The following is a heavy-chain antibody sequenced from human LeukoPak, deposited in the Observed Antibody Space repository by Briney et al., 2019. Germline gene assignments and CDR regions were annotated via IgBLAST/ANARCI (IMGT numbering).Heavy chain of an antibody. CDR1: GFIFSNYE. V-gene: IGHV3-48*03. D-gene: IGHD3-10*01. J-gene: IGHJ5*02. CDR2: ISSTGNTI. Sequence: PGGSLRLSCAVSGFIFSNYEMNWVRQAPGKGLEWVSYISSTGNTIYYAESVKGRFTISRDDAKDSLYLQMNSLRAEDTAVYYCAKDQAYYYGSGTFSHNWFDPWGQGTLVTVSS. CDR3: AKDQAYYYGSGTFSHNWFDP.